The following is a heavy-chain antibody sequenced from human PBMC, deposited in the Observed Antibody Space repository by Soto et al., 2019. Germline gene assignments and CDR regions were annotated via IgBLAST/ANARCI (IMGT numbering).Heavy chain of an antibody. Sequence: PSQTLSLTCATSGDSVSSNSAAWNWIRLSQSRGLEWLARTHYRSRWYNDYAVSVRSRITVNPDTSKNQFSLQLTSVTPEDTAVYYCAGTTSHQWYYMDVWGKGTTVTLSS. CDR3: AGTTSHQWYYMDV. V-gene: IGHV6-1*01. CDR2: THYRSRWYN. D-gene: IGHD1-7*01. CDR1: GDSVSSNSAA. J-gene: IGHJ6*03.